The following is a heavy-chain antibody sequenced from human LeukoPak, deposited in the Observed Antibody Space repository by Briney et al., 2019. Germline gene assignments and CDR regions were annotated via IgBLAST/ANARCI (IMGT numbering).Heavy chain of an antibody. CDR2: IYYSGST. CDR3: ARQVGYSSSQDYYMDV. D-gene: IGHD6-6*01. V-gene: IGHV4-59*01. CDR1: GGSISSYY. Sequence: RPSETLSLTCTVSGGSISSYYWSWIRQPPGKGLEWIGYIYYSGSTNYNPSLKSRVTISVDTSKNQFSLKLTSVTAADTAVYYCARQVGYSSSQDYYMDVWGKGTTVTVSS. J-gene: IGHJ6*03.